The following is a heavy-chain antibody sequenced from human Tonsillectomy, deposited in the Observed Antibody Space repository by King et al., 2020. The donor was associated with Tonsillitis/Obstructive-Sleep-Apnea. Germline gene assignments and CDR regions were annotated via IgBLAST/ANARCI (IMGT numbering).Heavy chain of an antibody. CDR3: ASEEDIVATIGGDY. D-gene: IGHD5-12*01. CDR1: GFTFSSYW. V-gene: IGHV3-7*01. Sequence: EVQLVESGGGLVQPGGSLRLSCAASGFTFSSYWMSWVRQAPGKGLEGVANIKQDGSEKYYVDSVKGRFTISRDNAKDSLYLQMNRLRAEDTAVYYCASEEDIVATIGGDYWGQGTLVTVSS. J-gene: IGHJ4*02. CDR2: IKQDGSEK.